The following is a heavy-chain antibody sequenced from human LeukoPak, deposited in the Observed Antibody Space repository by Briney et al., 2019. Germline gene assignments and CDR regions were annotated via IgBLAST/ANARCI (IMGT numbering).Heavy chain of an antibody. Sequence: SVKVSCKASGGTFSSCAISWVRQAPGQGLEWMGGIIPIFGTANYVQKFQGRVTITTDESTSTAYMELSSLRSEDTAVYYCATGSRPVWFVGDFDYWGQGTLVTVSS. V-gene: IGHV1-69*05. CDR3: ATGSRPVWFVGDFDY. CDR1: GGTFSSCA. J-gene: IGHJ4*02. CDR2: IIPIFGTA. D-gene: IGHD3-10*01.